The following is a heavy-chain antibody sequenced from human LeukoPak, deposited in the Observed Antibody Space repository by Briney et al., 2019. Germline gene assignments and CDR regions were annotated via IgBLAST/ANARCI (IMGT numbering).Heavy chain of an antibody. CDR2: ISYDGSNK. Sequence: GGSLRLSCAASGFTFSSYGMHWVRQAPGKRLEWVAVISYDGSNKYYADSVKGRFTISRDNSKNTLYLQMNSLRAEDTAVYYCAKAREYYDSSGYYRGYGMDVWGQGTTVTVSS. CDR1: GFTFSSYG. J-gene: IGHJ6*02. CDR3: AKAREYYDSSGYYRGYGMDV. V-gene: IGHV3-30*18. D-gene: IGHD3-22*01.